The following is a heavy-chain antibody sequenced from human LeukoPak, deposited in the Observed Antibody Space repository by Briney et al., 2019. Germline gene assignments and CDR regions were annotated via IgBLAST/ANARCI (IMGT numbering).Heavy chain of an antibody. CDR2: ISGSGGST. CDR1: GFTFSSYA. J-gene: IGHJ4*02. CDR3: AKGIAVAGTRSYYFDY. D-gene: IGHD6-19*01. V-gene: IGHV3-23*01. Sequence: PGGSLRLSCVASGFTFSSYAMSWVRQAPGKGLEWVSAISGSGGSTYYADSVKGRFTISRDNSKNTLYLQMNSLRAEDTAVYYCAKGIAVAGTRSYYFDYWGQGTLVTVSS.